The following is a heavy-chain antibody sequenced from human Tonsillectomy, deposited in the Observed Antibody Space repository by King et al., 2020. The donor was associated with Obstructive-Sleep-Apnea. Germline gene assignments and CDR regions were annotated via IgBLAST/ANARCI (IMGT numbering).Heavy chain of an antibody. V-gene: IGHV4-59*08. CDR3: ARHWGFLSPYFDY. D-gene: IGHD3-16*01. CDR1: GGSISSYY. CDR2: IYYSGST. J-gene: IGHJ4*02. Sequence: QLQESGPGLVKPSETLSLTCTVSGGSISSYYWSWIRQPPGKGLEWIGYIYYSGSTNYNPSLKSRVTISVDTSKNQFSLKLSSVTAADTAVYYCARHWGFLSPYFDYWGQGTLVTVSS.